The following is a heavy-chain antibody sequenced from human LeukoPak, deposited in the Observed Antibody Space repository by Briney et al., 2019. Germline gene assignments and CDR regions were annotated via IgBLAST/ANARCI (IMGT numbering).Heavy chain of an antibody. CDR1: GSTFTGYY. V-gene: IGHV1-2*02. D-gene: IGHD2-2*01. CDR2: INPNSGGT. CDR3: TRATSVVVPAADHYYYGMDV. Sequence: GASVKVSCKASGSTFTGYYMHWVRQAPGQGLEWMGWINPNSGGTDYAQKFQGRVTMTRDTSRSTAYMELSRLRSDDTAVYYCTRATSVVVPAADHYYYGMDVWGQGTTVTVSS. J-gene: IGHJ6*02.